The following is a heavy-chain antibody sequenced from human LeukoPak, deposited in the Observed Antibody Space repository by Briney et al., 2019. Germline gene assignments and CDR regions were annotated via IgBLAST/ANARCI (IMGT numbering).Heavy chain of an antibody. CDR1: GGTFSSYA. Sequence: SVKVSCKASGGTFSSYAISWVRQAPGQGLEWMGGIIPIFGTANYAQKFQGRVTMTRDMSTSTVYMELSSLRSEDTAVYYCARGGNSGSYYWFDPWGQGTLVTVSS. J-gene: IGHJ5*02. CDR3: ARGGNSGSYYWFDP. V-gene: IGHV1-69*05. CDR2: IIPIFGTA. D-gene: IGHD1-26*01.